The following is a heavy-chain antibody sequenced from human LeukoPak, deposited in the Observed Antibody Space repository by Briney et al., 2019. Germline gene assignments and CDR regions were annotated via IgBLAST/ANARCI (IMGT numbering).Heavy chain of an antibody. D-gene: IGHD4-23*01. J-gene: IGHJ4*02. V-gene: IGHV3-23*01. CDR2: ISGSGGRT. CDR3: AKGMSTVVTYFDY. Sequence: GGSLRLSCVASGFSLRSYAMRWVRQTPEKGVERVSPISGSGGRTYSADPVKGRFTISRENPKNTLYLKINTLRAADTPVYNCAKGMSTVVTYFDYWGQGSLVTVSS. CDR1: GFSLRSYA.